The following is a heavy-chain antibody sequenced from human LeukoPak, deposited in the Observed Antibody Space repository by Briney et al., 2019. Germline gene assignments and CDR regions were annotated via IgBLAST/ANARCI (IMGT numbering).Heavy chain of an antibody. CDR2: IYYSGST. D-gene: IGHD6-13*01. Sequence: PSETLSLTCTVSGGSISSYYWSWIRQPPGKGLWWIGYIYYSGSTNYNPSLKSRVTISVDTSKNQFSLKLSSVTAADTAVYYCARHRYSSSGGRWFDPWGQGTLVTVSS. V-gene: IGHV4-59*08. CDR3: ARHRYSSSGGRWFDP. J-gene: IGHJ5*02. CDR1: GGSISSYY.